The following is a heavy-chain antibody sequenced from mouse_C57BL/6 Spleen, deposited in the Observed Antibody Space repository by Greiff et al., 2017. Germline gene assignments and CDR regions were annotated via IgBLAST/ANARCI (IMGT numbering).Heavy chain of an antibody. V-gene: IGHV5-6*01. CDR1: GFTFSSYG. CDR2: ISSGGSYT. Sequence: EVKLMESGGDLVKPGGSLKLSCAASGFTFSSYGMSWVRQTPDKRLEWVATISSGGSYTYYPDSVKGRFTLSRDNPKNTLYLQMSSLKSEDNAGDYCARDGGHYVRYFDVWGTGTTVTVAS. D-gene: IGHD2-1*01. J-gene: IGHJ1*03. CDR3: ARDGGHYVRYFDV.